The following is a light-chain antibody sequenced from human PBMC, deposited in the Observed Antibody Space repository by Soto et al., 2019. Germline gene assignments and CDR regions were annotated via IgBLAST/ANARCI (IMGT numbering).Light chain of an antibody. V-gene: IGKV3-20*01. CDR3: QQYANSRT. J-gene: IGKJ1*01. Sequence: PGERATLFCRASQSVSSNYLSWYQQKPDQAPRLFIHDASSRATGIPDRFSGSGSGTDFTLTISRLEPEDFAVYYCQQYANSRTFGQGTKVEIK. CDR1: QSVSSNY. CDR2: DAS.